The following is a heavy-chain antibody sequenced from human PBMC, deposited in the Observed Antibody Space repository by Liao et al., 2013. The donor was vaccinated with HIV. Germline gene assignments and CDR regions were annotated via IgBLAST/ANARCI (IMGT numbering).Heavy chain of an antibody. CDR2: MDYSGST. D-gene: IGHD1-14*01. CDR3: ASMWRYQLLNRTPDDY. J-gene: IGHJ4*02. V-gene: IGHV4-39*07. CDR1: GASISSSSYY. Sequence: QLQLQESGPGLVKPSETLSLTCTVSGASISSSSYYWGWIRQPPGKGLEWIGSMDYSGSTYDNPSLQSRVTISIDTSKNQFSLKLTSVTAADTAVYFCASMWRYQLLNRTPDDYWGQGTLVTVSS.